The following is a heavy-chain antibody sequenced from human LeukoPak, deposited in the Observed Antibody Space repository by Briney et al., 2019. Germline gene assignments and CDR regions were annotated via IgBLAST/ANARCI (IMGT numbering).Heavy chain of an antibody. CDR1: EGTFGGYS. J-gene: IGHJ4*02. CDR2: INPIFNIL. D-gene: IGHD3-10*01. Sequence: VASVKISCKASEGTFGGYSIDWVRQAPGQGLDWVGGINPIFNILYYAQNFQGRVTITADESTNTAYLALDSLKHDDTAVYYCAAGRRLGELFFDYWGQGTLVTVSS. CDR3: AAGRRLGELFFDY. V-gene: IGHV1-69*13.